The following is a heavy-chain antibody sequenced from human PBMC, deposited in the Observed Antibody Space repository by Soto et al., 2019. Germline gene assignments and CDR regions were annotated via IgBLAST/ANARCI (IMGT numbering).Heavy chain of an antibody. J-gene: IGHJ6*02. Sequence: QVQLQQWGAGLLKPSETLSLTCAVYGGSFSGYYWSWIRQPPGKGLEWIGEINHSGSTNYNPSLKSRVTISVDTSKNQFSLKLGSVTAADTAVYYCARGRGRIVGATVYYYGMDVWGQGTTVTVSS. V-gene: IGHV4-34*01. CDR1: GGSFSGYY. CDR3: ARGRGRIVGATVYYYGMDV. D-gene: IGHD1-26*01. CDR2: INHSGST.